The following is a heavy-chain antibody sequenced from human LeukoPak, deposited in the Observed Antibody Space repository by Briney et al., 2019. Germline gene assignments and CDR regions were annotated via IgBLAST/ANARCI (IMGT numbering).Heavy chain of an antibody. V-gene: IGHV3-11*01. CDR1: GFTFSDYY. CDR3: ARVSSQQLK. D-gene: IGHD6-13*01. CDR2: IGSSGSTI. Sequence: GGSLRLSCAASGFTFSDYYMSWIRQAPGKGLEWISYIGSSGSTIFQADSMKGRFTISRDNAKNSLYLQMNNLRVEDTAVYYCARVSSQQLKWGQGTLVTVSS. J-gene: IGHJ4*02.